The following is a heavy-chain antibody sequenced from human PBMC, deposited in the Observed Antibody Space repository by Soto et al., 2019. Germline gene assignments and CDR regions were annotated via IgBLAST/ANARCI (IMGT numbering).Heavy chain of an antibody. J-gene: IGHJ3*02. V-gene: IGHV4-30-2*01. CDR2: IYQSGNT. CDR3: ARSIAARRLHAFDI. Sequence: QLQLQESGSGLVKPSQTLSLTCTVSGDSISSGSYSWSWIRQPPGKGLEWIGYIYQSGNTYYNPSRQSRVTISLGRSKNQFSLKLSSVTAADTAVYYCARSIAARRLHAFDIWGRGTMVTVSS. D-gene: IGHD6-6*01. CDR1: GDSISSGSYS.